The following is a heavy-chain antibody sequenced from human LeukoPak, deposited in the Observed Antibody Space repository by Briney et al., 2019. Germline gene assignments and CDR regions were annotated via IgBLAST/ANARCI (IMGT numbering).Heavy chain of an antibody. CDR2: MTGDSKTI. V-gene: IGHV3-48*01. CDR1: GFAFNIYS. J-gene: IGHJ4*02. D-gene: IGHD3-9*01. CDR3: ARSRDWYADY. Sequence: GGSLRLSCAASGFAFNIYSMNWVRQAPGKGLEWISYMTGDSKTINYADSVKGRFTISRDNAENSLFLQMNSLRAEDTAIYYCARSRDWYADYWGQGSLVTVSS.